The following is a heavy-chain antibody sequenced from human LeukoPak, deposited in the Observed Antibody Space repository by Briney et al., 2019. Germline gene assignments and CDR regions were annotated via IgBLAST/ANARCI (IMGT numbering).Heavy chain of an antibody. Sequence: GGSLRLSCAASGLTFSSYDMTWVRQAPGKGLEYVSSINYNGIYIFSADSVKGRFTISRDNAKNSLYLEMNGLRVEDTAFYYCARIGPGRDGSNSFDQWGQGTLVTVSS. CDR3: ARIGPGRDGSNSFDQ. CDR1: GLTFSSYD. CDR2: INYNGIYI. V-gene: IGHV3-21*01. J-gene: IGHJ4*02. D-gene: IGHD5-24*01.